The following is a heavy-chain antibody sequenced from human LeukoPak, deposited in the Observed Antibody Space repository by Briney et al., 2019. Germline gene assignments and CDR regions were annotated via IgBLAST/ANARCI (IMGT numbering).Heavy chain of an antibody. Sequence: GGSLRLSCAVSGFTFSSRAMSRVRQAPGQGLEWVSAITGSGGDTYYADSVRGRFTISRDNSRNTLYLQMNSLRAEDTAVYYCAKESGSAYDYWGQGALVTVSS. J-gene: IGHJ4*02. CDR2: ITGSGGDT. V-gene: IGHV3-23*01. CDR3: AKESGSAYDY. CDR1: GFTFSSRA. D-gene: IGHD3-10*01.